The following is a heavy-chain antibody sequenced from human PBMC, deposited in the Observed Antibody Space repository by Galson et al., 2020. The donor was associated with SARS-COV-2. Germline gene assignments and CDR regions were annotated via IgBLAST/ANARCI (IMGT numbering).Heavy chain of an antibody. V-gene: IGHV3-23*01. J-gene: IGHJ2*01. Sequence: SCAASGFTFSIYDMAWVRQSPGKGLEWLSAVSGSGDLTYYADSVQGRFTISRDNSMNTLYLQMNGLRVEDTAIYYCANLAPYFDLWGRGTLVTVSS. CDR2: VSGSGDLT. CDR3: ANLAPYFDL. D-gene: IGHD3-16*01. CDR1: GFTFSIYD.